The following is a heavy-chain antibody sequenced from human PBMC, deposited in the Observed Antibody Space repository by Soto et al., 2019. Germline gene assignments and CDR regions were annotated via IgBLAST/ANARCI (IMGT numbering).Heavy chain of an antibody. CDR2: VYYTGST. V-gene: IGHV4-59*01. J-gene: IGHJ6*03. D-gene: IGHD2-15*01. CDR3: AREAVVVVAATDYYYYMDV. Sequence: TLSLTCTVSGGSISNFYWSWIRQPPGKGLEWIGYVYYTGSTSYNPSLKRRVTISVDTSKNQFSLKLSSVTAADTAVYYCAREAVVVVAATDYYYYMDVWGKGTTVTSP. CDR1: GGSISNFY.